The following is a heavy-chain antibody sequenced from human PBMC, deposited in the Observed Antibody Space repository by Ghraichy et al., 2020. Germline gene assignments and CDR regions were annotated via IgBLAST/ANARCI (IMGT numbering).Heavy chain of an antibody. V-gene: IGHV1-18*04. Sequence: ASVKVSCKASGYTFTSYGISWVRQAPGQGLEWMGWISAYNGKTNYAQKLQGRVTMTTDTSTSTAYMELRSLRSDDTAVYYCARVYCGGDCYSAFHFQHWGQGTLVTVSS. J-gene: IGHJ1*01. CDR1: GYTFTSYG. D-gene: IGHD2-21*02. CDR2: ISAYNGKT. CDR3: ARVYCGGDCYSAFHFQH.